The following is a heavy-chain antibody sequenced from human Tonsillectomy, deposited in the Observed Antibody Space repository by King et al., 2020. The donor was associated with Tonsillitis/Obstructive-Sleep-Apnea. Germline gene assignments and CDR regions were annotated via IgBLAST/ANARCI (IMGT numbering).Heavy chain of an antibody. D-gene: IGHD2-2*02. J-gene: IGHJ6*02. CDR3: AKGGANPDDCSSPSCYTFSYCYGMDV. CDR1: GFTFSSYA. CDR2: ISGSGGST. V-gene: IGHV3-23*04. Sequence: VQLVESGGGLVQPGGSLRLSCAASGFTFSSYAMSWVRQAPGKGLEWVSAISGSGGSTYYADSVKGRFTISRDNSKNTLYLQMNRLRAEDTAVYYCAKGGANPDDCSSPSCYTFSYCYGMDVWGQGTTVTVSS.